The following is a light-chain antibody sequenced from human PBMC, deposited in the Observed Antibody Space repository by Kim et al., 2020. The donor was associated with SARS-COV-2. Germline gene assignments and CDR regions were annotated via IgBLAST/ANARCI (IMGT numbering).Light chain of an antibody. V-gene: IGKV4-1*01. Sequence: ATINCKSSQSVLYSSNNKNYLAWYQQKPGQPPKLLIYWASTRESGVPDRLSGSGSGTDFTLTISSLQAEDVAVYYCQQYYSTPRTFGQGTKVEIK. CDR2: WAS. J-gene: IGKJ1*01. CDR3: QQYYSTPRT. CDR1: QSVLYSSNNKNY.